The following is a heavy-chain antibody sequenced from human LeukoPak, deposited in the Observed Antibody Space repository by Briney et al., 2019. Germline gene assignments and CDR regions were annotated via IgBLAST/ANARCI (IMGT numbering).Heavy chain of an antibody. Sequence: SETLSLTCTVSGAFISGYFWSWIRQPPGKGLEWIGYISNSGSTNYNPSLKSRVTISVDTSKNQFSLNLSSVTAADMAVYYCARSMVRGTTAIGYWGQGTLVTVSS. CDR2: ISNSGST. CDR1: GAFISGYF. CDR3: ARSMVRGTTAIGY. D-gene: IGHD3-10*01. J-gene: IGHJ4*02. V-gene: IGHV4-4*09.